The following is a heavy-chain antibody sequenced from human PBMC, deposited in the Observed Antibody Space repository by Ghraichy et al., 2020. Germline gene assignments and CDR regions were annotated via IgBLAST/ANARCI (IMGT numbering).Heavy chain of an antibody. J-gene: IGHJ3*02. Sequence: ESLNISCTVSGGSISSYYWSWIRQPAGKGLEWIGRIYTSGSTNYNPSLKSRVTMSVDTSKNQFSLKLSSVTAADTAVYYCARAYYYYQSSAFDIWGQGTMVTVSS. V-gene: IGHV4-4*07. D-gene: IGHD3-10*01. CDR2: IYTSGST. CDR1: GGSISSYY. CDR3: ARAYYYYQSSAFDI.